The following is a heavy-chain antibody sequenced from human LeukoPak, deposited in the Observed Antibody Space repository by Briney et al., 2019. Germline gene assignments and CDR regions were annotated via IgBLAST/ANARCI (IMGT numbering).Heavy chain of an antibody. CDR3: AREVVGTFDY. Sequence: ASVKGASKAPAVTSSTYTITWARQAPRQGRDWMGRIIPILGIANYTQKFQGRVTITADKSTSTAYMELSSLRSEDTAVYYCAREVVGTFDYWGQGTLVTVSS. J-gene: IGHJ4*02. V-gene: IGHV1-69*04. D-gene: IGHD6-19*01. CDR1: AVTSSTYT. CDR2: IIPILGIA.